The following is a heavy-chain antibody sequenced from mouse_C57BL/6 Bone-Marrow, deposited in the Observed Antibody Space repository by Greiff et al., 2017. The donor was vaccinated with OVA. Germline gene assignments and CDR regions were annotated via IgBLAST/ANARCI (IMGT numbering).Heavy chain of an antibody. Sequence: VQLQQPGAELVKPGASVKMSCKASGYTFTSYWITWVKQRPGQGLEWIGDIYPGSGSTNYNEKFKSKATLTVDTSSSTAYMQLSSLTSEDSAVYYCARESTTVVPYYFDYGGQGTTLTVSS. D-gene: IGHD1-1*01. CDR1: GYTFTSYW. V-gene: IGHV1-55*01. J-gene: IGHJ2*01. CDR2: IYPGSGST. CDR3: ARESTTVVPYYFDY.